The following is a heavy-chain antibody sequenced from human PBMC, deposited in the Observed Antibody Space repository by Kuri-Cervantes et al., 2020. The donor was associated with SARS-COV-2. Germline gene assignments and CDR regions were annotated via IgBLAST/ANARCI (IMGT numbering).Heavy chain of an antibody. Sequence: GESLKISCAASGFTFSSYAMNWVRQAPGKGLEWVSGISGSGASTYYADSVKGRFTISRDNSKNTLYLQMNSLRAEDSALYYCAKVGLSFDYWGQGTLVTVSS. D-gene: IGHD2/OR15-2a*01. CDR3: AKVGLSFDY. V-gene: IGHV3-23*01. J-gene: IGHJ4*02. CDR2: ISGSGAST. CDR1: GFTFSSYA.